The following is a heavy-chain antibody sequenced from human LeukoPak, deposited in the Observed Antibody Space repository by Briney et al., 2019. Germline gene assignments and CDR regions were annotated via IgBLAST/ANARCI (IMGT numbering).Heavy chain of an antibody. CDR3: TTDSQRSTYYYEFDY. J-gene: IGHJ4*02. CDR1: GFTFSSYA. Sequence: GGSLRLSCAASGFTFSSYAMSWVRQAPGKGLEWIGRIKSKTDGETTDFGVPEKDRFSISRDDSKNTVYLQMKSLKTEDTAVYYCTTDSQRSTYYYEFDYWGQGTLVTVSS. V-gene: IGHV3-15*01. CDR2: IKSKTDGETT. D-gene: IGHD2/OR15-2a*01.